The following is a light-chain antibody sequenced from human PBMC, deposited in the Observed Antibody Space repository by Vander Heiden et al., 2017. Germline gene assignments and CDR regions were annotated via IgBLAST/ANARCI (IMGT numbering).Light chain of an antibody. J-gene: IGKJ2*01. CDR1: QSLVSSDGKTY. Sequence: DGVIPQPPLSLSVTLRQPASVSCRSRQSLVSSDGKTYLIWFHQRPGQSPRRLIYMVSSRGSGVPDRFSGSGSGADFTLKISRVEAEDAGVYYCMQGAHWPYTFGQGTKLEIK. CDR2: MVS. V-gene: IGKV2-30*01. CDR3: MQGAHWPYT.